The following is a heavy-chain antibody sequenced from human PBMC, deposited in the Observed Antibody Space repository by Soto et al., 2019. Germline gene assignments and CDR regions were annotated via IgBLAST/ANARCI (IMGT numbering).Heavy chain of an antibody. J-gene: IGHJ6*02. Sequence: GGSLSLSCAASGFTFSDYWMNWVRQAPGKGLEWVANIKQDGSDKYYVDSVKGRFTISRDNAENSLYLQMNSLRAEDTAVYYCARQQLYYYYYGMDVWGQGTTVTVSS. D-gene: IGHD6-13*01. V-gene: IGHV3-7*05. CDR1: GFTFSDYW. CDR2: IKQDGSDK. CDR3: ARQQLYYYYYGMDV.